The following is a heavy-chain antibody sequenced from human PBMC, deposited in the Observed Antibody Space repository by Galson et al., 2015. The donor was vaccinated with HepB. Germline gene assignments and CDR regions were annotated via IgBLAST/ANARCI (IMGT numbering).Heavy chain of an antibody. CDR3: AREGDYGDHGGSFDY. J-gene: IGHJ4*02. Sequence: SLRLSCAASGFTFSSYSMNWVRQAPGKGLEWVSSISSSSSYIYYADSVKGRFTISRDNAKNSLYLQMNSLRAEDTAVYYCAREGDYGDHGGSFDYWGQGTLVTVSS. CDR2: ISSSSSYI. V-gene: IGHV3-21*01. D-gene: IGHD4-17*01. CDR1: GFTFSSYS.